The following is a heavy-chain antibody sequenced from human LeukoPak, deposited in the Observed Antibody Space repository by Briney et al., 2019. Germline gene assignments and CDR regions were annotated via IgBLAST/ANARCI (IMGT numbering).Heavy chain of an antibody. J-gene: IGHJ4*02. CDR1: GGSISSGDYY. V-gene: IGHV4-30-4*01. Sequence: SETLSLTCTVSGGSISSGDYYWSWMRPPPGKGLEWIGYIYYSGSTYYNPSLKSRVTISVDTSKNQFSLKLSSVTAADTAVYYCAREGQQLVLDYWGQGTLVTVSS. CDR3: AREGQQLVLDY. CDR2: IYYSGST. D-gene: IGHD6-13*01.